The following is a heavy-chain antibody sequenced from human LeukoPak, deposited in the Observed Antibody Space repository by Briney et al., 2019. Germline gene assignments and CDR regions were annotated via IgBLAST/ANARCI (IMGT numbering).Heavy chain of an antibody. CDR2: ISSSSSTI. J-gene: IGHJ4*02. CDR3: ATSARTYLGSSLDY. D-gene: IGHD2-15*01. CDR1: GFTFSTYN. Sequence: GGSLRLSCAASGFTFSTYNMNWVRQAPGKGLEWVSHISSSSSTIYYADSVKGRFTISRDNAKNSLYLQMNSLRAEDTALYYCATSARTYLGSSLDYWGQGTLVTVSS. V-gene: IGHV3-48*04.